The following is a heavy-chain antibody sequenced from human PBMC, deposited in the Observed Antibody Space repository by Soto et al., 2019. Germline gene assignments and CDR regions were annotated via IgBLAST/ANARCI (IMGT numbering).Heavy chain of an antibody. D-gene: IGHD1-1*01. CDR1: GFTFSSYA. CDR3: ARGYRVLDY. Sequence: QVQLVESGGGVVQPGRSLRLSCAASGFTFSSYAMHWVRQAPGKGLEWVAVISYDGSNKYYADSVKGRFTISRDNSKNTLYLQMNSLRAEDTAVYYCARGYRVLDYWGQGTLVTVSS. V-gene: IGHV3-30-3*01. CDR2: ISYDGSNK. J-gene: IGHJ4*02.